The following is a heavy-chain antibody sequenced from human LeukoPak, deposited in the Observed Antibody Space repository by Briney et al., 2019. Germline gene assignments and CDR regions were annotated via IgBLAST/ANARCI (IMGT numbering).Heavy chain of an antibody. CDR2: IYYSGST. V-gene: IGHV4-59*08. J-gene: IGHJ6*02. Sequence: SETLSLTCTVSGGSLSSYYWSWIRQPPGKGLEWIGYIYYSGSTNYNPSLKSRVTISVDTSKNQFSLKLSSVTAADTAVYYCARQGSGSYYNSKAYYYGMDVWGQGTTVTVSS. D-gene: IGHD3-10*01. CDR3: ARQGSGSYYNSKAYYYGMDV. CDR1: GGSLSSYY.